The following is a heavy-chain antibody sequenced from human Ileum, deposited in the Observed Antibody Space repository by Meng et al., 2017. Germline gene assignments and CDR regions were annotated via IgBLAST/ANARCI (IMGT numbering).Heavy chain of an antibody. CDR3: VSWVVG. V-gene: IGHV3-74*01. Sequence: VQVVGCGGGLVQPGVSLTLSCATLGFGFSWNYMPWVRQVRGRGLVWVSRIKSDDGSTRYADSVGGRFTISRDNAKNILYLPMTNLRVEYTAADYCVSWVVGWGQGTLVTVSS. J-gene: IGHJ1*01. CDR1: GFGFSWNY. CDR2: IKSDDGST. D-gene: IGHD2-15*01.